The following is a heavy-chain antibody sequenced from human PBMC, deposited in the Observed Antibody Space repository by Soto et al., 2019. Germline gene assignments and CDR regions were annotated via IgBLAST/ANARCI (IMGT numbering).Heavy chain of an antibody. J-gene: IGHJ6*02. CDR1: GYTFSNYW. CDR2: TSLGDSDT. CDR3: ARRGLQYYYGMDV. V-gene: IGHV5-51*01. Sequence: GESLKISCKGSGYTFSNYWIDWVRQTPGKGLEWMGVTSLGDSDTRYSPSFEGQVIISVDKSINTAYLQWSSLKASDTAIYYCARRGLQYYYGMDVWGQGTTVTVSS.